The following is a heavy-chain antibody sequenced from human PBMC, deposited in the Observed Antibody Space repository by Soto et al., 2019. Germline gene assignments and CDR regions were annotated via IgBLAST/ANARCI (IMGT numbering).Heavy chain of an antibody. CDR1: GYSFTSYW. V-gene: IGHV5-51*01. Sequence: PGESLKISCKGSGYSFTSYWIGWVRQMPGKGLEWMGIIYPGDSDTRYSPSFQGQVTISADKSISTAYLQWSSLKASDTTMYYCAMYGARPIADDAFDIWGQGTMVTVSS. CDR3: AMYGARPIADDAFDI. D-gene: IGHD6-6*01. J-gene: IGHJ3*02. CDR2: IYPGDSDT.